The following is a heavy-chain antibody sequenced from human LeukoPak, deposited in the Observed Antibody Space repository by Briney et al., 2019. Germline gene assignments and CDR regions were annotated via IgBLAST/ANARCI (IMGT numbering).Heavy chain of an antibody. CDR2: INSDGGGA. Sequence: GGSLRLSCAASGNTFGNNWMHWVRQGPGKGLVWISRINSDGGGAIYADSVKGRFTVSRDNAKNTLYLQMNSLRAEDTAVYYYARDVPHNWFDTWGQGTLVTVSS. CDR3: ARDVPHNWFDT. J-gene: IGHJ5*02. V-gene: IGHV3-74*01. CDR1: GNTFGNNW.